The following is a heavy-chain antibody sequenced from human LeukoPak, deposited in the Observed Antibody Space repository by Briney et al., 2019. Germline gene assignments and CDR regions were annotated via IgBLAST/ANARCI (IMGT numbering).Heavy chain of an antibody. CDR1: GFTFSSYG. Sequence: GGSLRLSCAASGFTFSSYGMHWVRQAPGKGLEWVAVIWYDGSNKYYADSVKGRFTISRDNSKNTLYLQMNSLRAEDTAVYYCARDGVGATFVGGNAAFDIWGQGTMVTVSS. CDR3: ARDGVGATFVGGNAAFDI. CDR2: IWYDGSNK. V-gene: IGHV3-33*01. J-gene: IGHJ3*02. D-gene: IGHD1-26*01.